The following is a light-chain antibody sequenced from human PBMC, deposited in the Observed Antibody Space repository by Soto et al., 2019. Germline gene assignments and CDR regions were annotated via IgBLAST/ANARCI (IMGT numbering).Light chain of an antibody. CDR1: QDIRNF. CDR3: QEYSSAPV. CDR2: AAS. J-gene: IGKJ3*01. Sequence: DIQMTQSPTSLSASVGDRVTITCRASQDIRNFVAWYQQKPGKAPKLLIYAASTLQSGVPSRFSGSGSGTDFTLTINSLQPEDVATYSCQEYSSAPVFGPGTKVEIK. V-gene: IGKV1-27*01.